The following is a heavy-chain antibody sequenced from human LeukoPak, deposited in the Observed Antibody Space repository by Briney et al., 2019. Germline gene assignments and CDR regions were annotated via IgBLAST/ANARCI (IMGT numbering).Heavy chain of an antibody. D-gene: IGHD2-15*01. J-gene: IGHJ4*02. CDR1: GGSFSGYY. V-gene: IGHV4-34*01. CDR2: INHSGST. Sequence: SETLSLTCAVYGGSFSGYYWSWIRQPPGKGLEWIGEINHSGSTNYNPSLKSRVTISVDTSKNQFSLKLSSVTAADTAVYYCARANCSGGSCNLFDYWGQGTLVTVSS. CDR3: ARANCSGGSCNLFDY.